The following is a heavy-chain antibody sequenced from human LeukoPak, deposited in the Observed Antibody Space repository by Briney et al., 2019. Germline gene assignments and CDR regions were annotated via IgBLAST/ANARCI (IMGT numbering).Heavy chain of an antibody. D-gene: IGHD3-3*01. Sequence: SETLSLTCTVSGGSISSYYWSWIRQPAGKGLEWIGRIYTSGSTNYNPSLKSRVTMSVDTSKNQFSLKLSSVTAADTAVYYCARTYYDFWSGYYTGDWFDPWGQGTLVTVSS. V-gene: IGHV4-4*07. CDR2: IYTSGST. CDR1: GGSISSYY. CDR3: ARTYYDFWSGYYTGDWFDP. J-gene: IGHJ5*02.